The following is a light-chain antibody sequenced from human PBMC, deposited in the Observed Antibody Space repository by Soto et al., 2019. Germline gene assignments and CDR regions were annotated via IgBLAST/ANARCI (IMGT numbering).Light chain of an antibody. Sequence: EIVLTQSPATLSLSPGGRATLTCRASQRLSHDLAWYQQKPGQPPGLLIYGASTRATGIPDRFSGSGSGTDFTLTISRLEPEDFAVYYCQQYGSSPRTFGQGTKVDIK. CDR1: QRLSHD. J-gene: IGKJ1*01. CDR3: QQYGSSPRT. CDR2: GAS. V-gene: IGKV3-20*01.